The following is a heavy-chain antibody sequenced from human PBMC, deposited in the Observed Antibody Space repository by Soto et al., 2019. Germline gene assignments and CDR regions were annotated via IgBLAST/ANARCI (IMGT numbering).Heavy chain of an antibody. V-gene: IGHV3-66*01. CDR1: LFTVDYNY. Sequence: EVQLVQSGGALVQPGGSLRLSCAASLFTVDYNYMTWFRQAPGKGREWVSLIYGVVSTYYADSVKGRFIISRDNSKNTLYLQMTGLRAEDTAVYYCARASGYCSAGSCYPYNYDVWGQGTLVTVSS. CDR3: ARASGYCSAGSCYPYNYDV. D-gene: IGHD2-15*01. CDR2: IYGVVST. J-gene: IGHJ3*01.